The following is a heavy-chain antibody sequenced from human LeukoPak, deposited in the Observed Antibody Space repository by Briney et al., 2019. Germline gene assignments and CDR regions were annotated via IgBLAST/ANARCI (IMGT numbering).Heavy chain of an antibody. J-gene: IGHJ3*02. CDR3: AKSARSPKLRYFDWLLCGAFDI. Sequence: GGSLRLSCAASGFTFSSYGMHWVRQAPGKGLEWVAVISYDGSNKYYADSAKGRFTISRDTSKNTLYLQMNSLRAEDTAVYYCAKSARSPKLRYFDWLLCGAFDIWGQGTMVTVSS. CDR1: GFTFSSYG. V-gene: IGHV3-30*18. D-gene: IGHD3-9*01. CDR2: ISYDGSNK.